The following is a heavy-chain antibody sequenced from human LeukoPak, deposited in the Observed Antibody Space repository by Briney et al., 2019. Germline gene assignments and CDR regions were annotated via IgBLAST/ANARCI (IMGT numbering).Heavy chain of an antibody. CDR2: ISYDGRNK. Sequence: GGSLRLSCAASGFTLSSYGMHWVRQAPGKGLEWVAVISYDGRNKYHADSVKGRFTISRDNSKNTLYLQMNSLRAEDTAVYYCAKDRDIAAAGYYFDYWGQGTLVTVSS. CDR1: GFTLSSYG. J-gene: IGHJ4*02. V-gene: IGHV3-30*18. D-gene: IGHD6-13*01. CDR3: AKDRDIAAAGYYFDY.